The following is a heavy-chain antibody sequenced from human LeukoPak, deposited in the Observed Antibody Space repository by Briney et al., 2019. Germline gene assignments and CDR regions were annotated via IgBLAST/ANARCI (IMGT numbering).Heavy chain of an antibody. Sequence: PGGSLRLSCAAPGFTFSSYAMHWVRQAPGKGLEWVAVISYDGSNKYYADSVKGRFTISRDNSKNTLYLQMNSLRAEDTAVYYCARERLRYFDWLLSPNDYWGQGTLVTVSS. D-gene: IGHD3-9*01. CDR3: ARERLRYFDWLLSPNDY. V-gene: IGHV3-30-3*01. J-gene: IGHJ4*02. CDR2: ISYDGSNK. CDR1: GFTFSSYA.